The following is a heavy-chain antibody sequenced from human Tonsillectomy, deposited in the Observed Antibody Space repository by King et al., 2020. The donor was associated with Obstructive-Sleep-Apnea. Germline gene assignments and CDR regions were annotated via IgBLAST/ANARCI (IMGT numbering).Heavy chain of an antibody. CDR1: GFTFPNAW. J-gene: IGHJ3*02. Sequence: DVQLVESGGGLVKPGGSLRLSCTVSGFTFPNAWMSWVRQAPGKGLEWVGRIRSKTDGGKKDYAAPVKGRFTISLDDSKNTLYLQMNSLKTEDTAVYFCTTVGLGRDRGGTFDIWGQGTMVTVSS. D-gene: IGHD3-10*01. V-gene: IGHV3-15*01. CDR3: TTVGLGRDRGGTFDI. CDR2: IRSKTDGGKK.